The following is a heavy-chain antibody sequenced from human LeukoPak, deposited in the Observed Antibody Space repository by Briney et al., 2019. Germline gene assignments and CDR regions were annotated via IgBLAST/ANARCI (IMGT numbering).Heavy chain of an antibody. D-gene: IGHD6-19*01. CDR2: INPNSGGT. J-gene: IGHJ4*02. Sequence: ASVKVSCKTSGYTFTSYGISWVRQAPGQGLEWMGWINPNSGGTNYAQKFQGRVTMARDTSISTAYMELSRLRSDDTAVYYCAREDSSGWYGVDYWGQGTLVTVSS. V-gene: IGHV1-2*02. CDR1: GYTFTSYG. CDR3: AREDSSGWYGVDY.